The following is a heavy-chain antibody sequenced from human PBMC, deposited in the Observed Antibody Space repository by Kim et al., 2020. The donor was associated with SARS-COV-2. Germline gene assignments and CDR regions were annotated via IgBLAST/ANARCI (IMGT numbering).Heavy chain of an antibody. CDR3: ARGDGYAIRAFDI. D-gene: IGHD1-1*01. V-gene: IGHV4-34*01. CDR1: GGSFSGYY. Sequence: SETLSLTCAVYGGSFSGYYWSWIRQPPGKGLEWIGEINHSGSTNYNPSLKSRVTISVDTSKNQFSLKLSSVTAADTAVYYCARGDGYAIRAFDIWGQGTMGTVSS. CDR2: INHSGST. J-gene: IGHJ3*02.